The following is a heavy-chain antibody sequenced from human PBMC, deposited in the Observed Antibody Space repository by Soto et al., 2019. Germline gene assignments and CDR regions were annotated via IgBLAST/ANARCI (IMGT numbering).Heavy chain of an antibody. Sequence: ASVKVSCKASGYTFTSYDINWVRRATGQGLEWMGWMNPNSGNTGYAQKFQGRVTMTRNTSISTAYMELSSLRSEDTAVYYCARVRSRFNIVLMVYASYYYYGMDVWGQGTTVTVSS. CDR1: GYTFTSYD. V-gene: IGHV1-8*01. D-gene: IGHD2-8*01. CDR2: MNPNSGNT. CDR3: ARVRSRFNIVLMVYASYYYYGMDV. J-gene: IGHJ6*02.